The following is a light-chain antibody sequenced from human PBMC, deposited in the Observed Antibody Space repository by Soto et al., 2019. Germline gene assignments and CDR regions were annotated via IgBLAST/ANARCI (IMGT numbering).Light chain of an antibody. CDR1: QSVLYSPNNKNH. V-gene: IGKV4-1*01. Sequence: DIVMTQSQDSLAVSLGERATINCKSSQSVLYSPNNKNHLAWYQQKPGQPPKVVIYWASTRESGVPDRFSGSGSGKDYTLTISSLQAEDVAVYYCYQYFSTPLTFGGGTKVDIK. CDR2: WAS. CDR3: YQYFSTPLT. J-gene: IGKJ4*01.